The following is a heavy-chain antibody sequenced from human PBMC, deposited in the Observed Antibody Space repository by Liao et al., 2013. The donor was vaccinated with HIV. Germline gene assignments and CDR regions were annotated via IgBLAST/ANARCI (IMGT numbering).Heavy chain of an antibody. J-gene: IGHJ2*01. V-gene: IGHV4-39*07. CDR1: GGSISSNSYYY. CDR2: IYYGGST. CDR3: ARMAGGLRFLEWLSSNWYFDL. Sequence: QLQLQESGPGLVKPSETLSLTCTVSGGSISSNSYYYWGWIRQPPGKGLEWIGSIYYGGSTYYNPSLKSRVTISGDTSKNQFSLNLSSVTAADTAVYYCARMAGGLRFLEWLSSNWYFDLWGRGALVAVSS. D-gene: IGHD3-3*01.